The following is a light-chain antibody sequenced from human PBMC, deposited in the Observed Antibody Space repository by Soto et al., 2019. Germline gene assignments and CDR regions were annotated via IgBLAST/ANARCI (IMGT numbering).Light chain of an antibody. Sequence: AIRITQSPSSLSASTGDRVTITCRASQGISSYLAWYQQKPGKAPKLLIYAASTLQSGVPSRFSGSGSGTEFTLTISSLQPDDFATYFCQQYSDYSRTFGQGTKVDIK. J-gene: IGKJ1*01. CDR2: AAS. CDR1: QGISSY. V-gene: IGKV1-8*01. CDR3: QQYSDYSRT.